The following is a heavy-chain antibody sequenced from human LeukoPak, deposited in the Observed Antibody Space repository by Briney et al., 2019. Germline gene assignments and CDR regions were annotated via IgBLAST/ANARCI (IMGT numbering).Heavy chain of an antibody. CDR3: AKGLRSGYDLDVFDI. V-gene: IGHV3-48*03. D-gene: IGHD5-12*01. CDR2: ISSSGSTI. Sequence: GGSLRLSCAASGFTFSSYEMNWVRQAPGKGLEWVSYISSSGSTIYYADSVKGRFTISRDNAKNSLYLQMNSLRAEDTAVYSCAKGLRSGYDLDVFDIWGQGTMVTVSS. J-gene: IGHJ3*02. CDR1: GFTFSSYE.